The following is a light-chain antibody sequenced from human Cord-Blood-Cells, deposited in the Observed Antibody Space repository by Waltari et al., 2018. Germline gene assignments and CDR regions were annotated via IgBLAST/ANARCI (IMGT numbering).Light chain of an antibody. J-gene: IGKJ1*01. V-gene: IGKV3-20*01. Sequence: DTVLTQSPGTLSLSPGDRATLSCRASQSVSSSYLAWYQQTPGQAPWLLIYGAASRATGIPGRFSGSRSGTDFTLTISRLEPEDFAVYYCQQYGSSPPETFGQGTKVEIK. CDR1: QSVSSSY. CDR2: GAA. CDR3: QQYGSSPPET.